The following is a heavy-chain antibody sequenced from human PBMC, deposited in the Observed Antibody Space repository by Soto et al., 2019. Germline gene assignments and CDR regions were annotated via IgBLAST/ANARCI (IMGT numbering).Heavy chain of an antibody. V-gene: IGHV2-5*02. Sequence: QITLKESGPTLVKPTQTLTLTCTFSGFSLSTSGVGVGWIRQPPGKALEWLALIYWDDDKRYSPSLKSRLTITKHTSKNQVVLTMTNMDPVDTATYYCARYAMVWGVKNDYSYYSMDVWGQGTTVTVSS. CDR2: IYWDDDK. D-gene: IGHD3-10*01. CDR3: ARYAMVWGVKNDYSYYSMDV. CDR1: GFSLSTSGVG. J-gene: IGHJ6*02.